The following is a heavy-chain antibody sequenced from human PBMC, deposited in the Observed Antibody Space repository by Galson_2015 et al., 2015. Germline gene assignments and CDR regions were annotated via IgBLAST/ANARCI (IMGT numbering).Heavy chain of an antibody. CDR2: VSYDGANK. CDR1: GFTFSTYA. J-gene: IGHJ4*02. D-gene: IGHD2-15*01. CDR3: ASPWSRSGGSYIDY. V-gene: IGHV3-30-3*01. Sequence: SLRLSCAASGFTFSTYAMHWVRQAPGKGLEWVAFVSYDGANKYYTDSVKTRFTISRDNSKGTLYLQMNGLRAEDTAVYYCASPWSRSGGSYIDYWGQGTLVTASS.